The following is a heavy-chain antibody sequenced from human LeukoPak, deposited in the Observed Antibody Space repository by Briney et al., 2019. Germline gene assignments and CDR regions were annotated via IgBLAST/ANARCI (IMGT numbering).Heavy chain of an antibody. D-gene: IGHD6-13*01. V-gene: IGHV4-61*02. J-gene: IGHJ6*03. Sequence: SETLSLTCTVSGGSISSGSYYWSWIRQPAGRGLEWIGRMYTSGSTNYNPSLKSRVTISVDTSENQFSLKLSSVTAADTAVYYCARHLGYSSSWAYYYYYYMDVWGKGTTVTISS. CDR1: GGSISSGSYY. CDR2: MYTSGST. CDR3: ARHLGYSSSWAYYYYYYMDV.